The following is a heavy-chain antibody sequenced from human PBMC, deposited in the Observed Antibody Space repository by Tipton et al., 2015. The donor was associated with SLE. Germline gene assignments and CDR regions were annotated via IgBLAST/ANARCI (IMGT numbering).Heavy chain of an antibody. CDR2: IYSTGTT. J-gene: IGHJ3*02. CDR1: GGSIGSYY. Sequence: TLSLTCTVSGGSIGSYYWSWIRQPPGKELEWIGYIYSTGTTNYSPSLKSRVTISVDTSKNQFSLRLNSVTAADTALYYCAGGGVATMGGYAFEIWGQGTMVTVSS. V-gene: IGHV4-59*12. CDR3: AGGGVATMGGYAFEI. D-gene: IGHD5-12*01.